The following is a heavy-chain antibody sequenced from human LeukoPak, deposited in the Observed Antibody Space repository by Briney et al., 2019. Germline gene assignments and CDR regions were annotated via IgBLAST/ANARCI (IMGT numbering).Heavy chain of an antibody. CDR1: GYSFTSYW. CDR2: IDPSDSYT. CDR3: AREGSRWIQLWFRLVGGDY. D-gene: IGHD5-18*01. Sequence: GESLKISCKGSGYSFTSYWISWVRQMPGKGLEWMGRIDPSDSYTNYSPSFQGHVTISADKSISTAYLQWSSLKASDTAMYYCAREGSRWIQLWFRLVGGDYWGQGTLVTVSS. V-gene: IGHV5-10-1*01. J-gene: IGHJ4*02.